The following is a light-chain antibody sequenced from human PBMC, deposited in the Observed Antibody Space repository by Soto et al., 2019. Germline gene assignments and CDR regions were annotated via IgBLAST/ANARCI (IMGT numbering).Light chain of an antibody. V-gene: IGKV3D-20*01. Sequence: EIVLTQSPATLSLSPGERATLSCGASESVYSSYLAWYQQKPGLAPRLLIYDASSRATGIPDRFSGSGSGTDLTITISRLEPEDFEVYYCQQYGSSPPTFGQGTKVDIK. CDR2: DAS. CDR1: ESVYSSY. CDR3: QQYGSSPPT. J-gene: IGKJ1*01.